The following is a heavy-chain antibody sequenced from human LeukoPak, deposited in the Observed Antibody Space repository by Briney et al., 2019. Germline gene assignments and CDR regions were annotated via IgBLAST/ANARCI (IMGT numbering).Heavy chain of an antibody. CDR2: ISGSGGTT. J-gene: IGHJ4*02. CDR3: AKDRAGSEGDY. CDR1: GFTFSSYA. D-gene: IGHD3-10*01. V-gene: IGHV3-23*01. Sequence: PGRSLRLSCAASGFTFSSYAMSCVRQAPGKGLEWVSAISGSGGTTYYADSVKGRFTIYRDNSKNTLYLQMNSLRAEDTAVYYCAKDRAGSEGDYWGQGTLVTVSS.